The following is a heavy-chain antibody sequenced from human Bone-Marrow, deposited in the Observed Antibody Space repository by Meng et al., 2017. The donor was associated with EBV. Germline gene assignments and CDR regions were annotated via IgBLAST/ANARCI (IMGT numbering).Heavy chain of an antibody. CDR3: AKSSSSTPGVVDS. CDR2: IYDGGTT. CDR1: GASVSGGTFH. V-gene: IGHV4-61*01. D-gene: IGHD6-6*01. Sequence: VRLQASGPGLVKPPETLSLTCTVSGASVSGGTFHWSWIRQPPGKELEWIGYIYDGGTTIYNPSLKSRVTIFLDTSRNQFSLGLRSVTTADTAVYYCAKSSSSTPGVVDSWGQGTLVTVSS. J-gene: IGHJ4*02.